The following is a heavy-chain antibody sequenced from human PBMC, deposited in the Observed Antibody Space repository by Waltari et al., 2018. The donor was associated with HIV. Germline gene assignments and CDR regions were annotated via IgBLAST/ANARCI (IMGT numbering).Heavy chain of an antibody. V-gene: IGHV1-8*01. CDR1: GDTFSSYD. CDR3: ARARRIAARSGYDWFDP. Sequence: QEPLVQAGAEVKKPGASVKVPRKASGDTFSSYDTNWVRQSTGQGLEWMGWMNPNSGNTGYAQKFQGRVTMTRNTAISTAYMELSSLRSEDTAVYYCARARRIAARSGYDWFDPWGQGTLVTVSS. J-gene: IGHJ5*02. CDR2: MNPNSGNT. D-gene: IGHD6-6*01.